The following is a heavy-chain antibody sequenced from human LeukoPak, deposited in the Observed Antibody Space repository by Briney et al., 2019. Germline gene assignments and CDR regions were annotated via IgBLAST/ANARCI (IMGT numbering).Heavy chain of an antibody. Sequence: GGSLRLSCAASGFTVSNNYMNWVRQAPGKGLEWVSGIYSGDSTYYADSVKGRFTISRHNSKNTLYLQMNSRRAEDTAVYYCAGRAYLFSGVDYWGQGTLVTVSS. CDR1: GFTVSNNY. D-gene: IGHD2-15*01. CDR3: AGRAYLFSGVDY. CDR2: IYSGDST. V-gene: IGHV3-53*04. J-gene: IGHJ4*02.